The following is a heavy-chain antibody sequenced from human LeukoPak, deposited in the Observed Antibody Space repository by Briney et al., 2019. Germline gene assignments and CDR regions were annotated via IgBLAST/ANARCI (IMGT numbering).Heavy chain of an antibody. CDR2: FDPEDGET. Sequence: GSVEVSCKVSGYTLTELSMHWVRQAPGKGLEWMGGFDPEDGETIYAQKFQGRVTMTEDTSTDTAYMELSSLRSEDTAVYYCATALASQPDSSGYYYLPDYWGQGTLVTVSS. V-gene: IGHV1-24*01. CDR1: GYTLTELS. J-gene: IGHJ4*02. D-gene: IGHD3-22*01. CDR3: ATALASQPDSSGYYYLPDY.